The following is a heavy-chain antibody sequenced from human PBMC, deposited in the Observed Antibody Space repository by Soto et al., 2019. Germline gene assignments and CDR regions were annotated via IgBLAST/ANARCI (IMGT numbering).Heavy chain of an antibody. Sequence: SETLSPTCPVSGGSISSYYWSWIRQPPGKGLELLGYIYYSGSTNYNPSLKSRVTISVDTSKNQFSLKLSSVTAADTAVYYCARGGDGYENYYYYVMDVWGQGTTVTVSS. CDR2: IYYSGST. V-gene: IGHV4-59*01. CDR1: GGSISSYY. D-gene: IGHD5-12*01. J-gene: IGHJ6*02. CDR3: ARGGDGYENYYYYVMDV.